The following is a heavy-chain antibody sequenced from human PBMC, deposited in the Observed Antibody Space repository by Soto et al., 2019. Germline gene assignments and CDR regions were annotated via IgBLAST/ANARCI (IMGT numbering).Heavy chain of an antibody. CDR2: ISYDGSNK. J-gene: IGHJ6*02. Sequence: GGSLRLSCAASGFTFSSYAMHWVRQAPGKGLEWVAVISYDGSNKYYADSVKGRFTISRDNSKNTLYLQMNSLRAEDTAVYYCARELSITGTTNYYYGMDVWGQGTTVTVSS. D-gene: IGHD1-7*01. V-gene: IGHV3-30-3*01. CDR3: ARELSITGTTNYYYGMDV. CDR1: GFTFSSYA.